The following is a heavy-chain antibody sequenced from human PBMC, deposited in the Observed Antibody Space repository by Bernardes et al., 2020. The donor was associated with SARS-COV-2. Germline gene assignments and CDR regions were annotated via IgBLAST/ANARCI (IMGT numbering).Heavy chain of an antibody. J-gene: IGHJ2*01. CDR3: AREGNVWNYEVWEPTKGYFDL. D-gene: IGHD1-7*01. V-gene: IGHV3-13*01. CDR1: GFTFSSYD. Sequence: SLRLSCAASGFTFSSYDMHWVRQATGKGLEWVSAIGTAGDTYYPGSVKGRFTISRENAKNSLYLQMNSLRAGDTAVYYCAREGNVWNYEVWEPTKGYFDLWGRGTLVTVSS. CDR2: IGTAGDT.